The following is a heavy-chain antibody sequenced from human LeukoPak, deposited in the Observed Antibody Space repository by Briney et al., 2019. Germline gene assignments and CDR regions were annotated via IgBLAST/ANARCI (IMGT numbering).Heavy chain of an antibody. CDR3: ARDRGGSYSAIDY. Sequence: GGSLRLSCVASGFTFRNVWMNWVRQAPGKGLEWVSFISSSSSTIYYADSVKGRFTISRDNAKNSLYLQMNSLRAEDTAVYYCARDRGGSYSAIDYWGQGTLVTVSS. CDR2: ISSSSSTI. V-gene: IGHV3-48*04. D-gene: IGHD1-26*01. J-gene: IGHJ4*02. CDR1: GFTFRNVW.